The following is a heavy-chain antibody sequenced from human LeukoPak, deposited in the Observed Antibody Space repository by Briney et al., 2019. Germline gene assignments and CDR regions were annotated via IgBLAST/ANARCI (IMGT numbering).Heavy chain of an antibody. CDR1: GFSFSNYA. Sequence: PGGSLRLPCAASGFSFSNYAMSWVRQAPGKGLEWVSGITASGDRTYYADSVKGRFTISRDNSKTTVYVQMNSLRAEDTAIYYCAKEKGVIGIPALDHWGQGTLVTVSS. CDR2: ITASGDRT. J-gene: IGHJ5*02. D-gene: IGHD3-16*02. V-gene: IGHV3-23*01. CDR3: AKEKGVIGIPALDH.